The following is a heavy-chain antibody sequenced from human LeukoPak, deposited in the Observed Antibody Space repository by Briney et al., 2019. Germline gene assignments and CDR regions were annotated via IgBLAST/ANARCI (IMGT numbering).Heavy chain of an antibody. D-gene: IGHD3-9*01. J-gene: IGHJ5*02. CDR1: GFTFSSYA. CDR2: ISGSGGST. V-gene: IGHV3-23*01. CDR3: AKDLVIPRWGLDRRNNWFDP. Sequence: GGSLRLSCAASGFTFSSYAMSWVRQAPGKGLEWVSAISGSGGSTDYADSVKGRFTISRDNSKNTLYLQMNNLRAEDTAVYYCAKDLVIPRWGLDRRNNWFDPWGQGTLVTVSS.